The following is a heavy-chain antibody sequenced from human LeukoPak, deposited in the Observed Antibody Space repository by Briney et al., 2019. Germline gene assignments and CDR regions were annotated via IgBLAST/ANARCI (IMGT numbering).Heavy chain of an antibody. CDR2: ISYDGSNK. CDR3: ARPYSSSWYVDY. V-gene: IGHV3-30*03. D-gene: IGHD6-13*01. J-gene: IGHJ4*02. Sequence: GGSLRLSCAASGFTFSSYGMHWVRQAPGKGLEWVAVISYDGSNKCYADSVKGRFTISRDNAKNSLYLQMNSLRAEDTAVYYCARPYSSSWYVDYWGQGTLVTVSS. CDR1: GFTFSSYG.